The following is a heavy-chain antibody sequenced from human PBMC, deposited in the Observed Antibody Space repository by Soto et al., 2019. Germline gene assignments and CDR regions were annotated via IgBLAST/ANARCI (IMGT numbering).Heavy chain of an antibody. J-gene: IGHJ4*02. D-gene: IGHD4-4*01. CDR1: GFTFNNAW. CDR2: IKSKTDGGTT. CDR3: TTAGNYEGRPFDF. V-gene: IGHV3-15*01. Sequence: EVQLVESGGGLVKPGGSLRLSCAASGFTFNNAWMSWVRQAPGKGLEWAGRIKSKTDGGTTDYAAPVKGRFTISRDDSKNTLYLQMTSLKTEDTAVYFCTTAGNYEGRPFDFWGQGTLVTVSS.